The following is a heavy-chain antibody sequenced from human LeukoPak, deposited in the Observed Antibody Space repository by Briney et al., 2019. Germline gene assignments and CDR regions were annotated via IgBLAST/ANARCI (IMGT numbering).Heavy chain of an antibody. Sequence: ASVKVSCKASGYTFTGYYIHWVRQAPGQGLEWMGWINPNSGGTNYAQKFQGRVTMTRDSSITTAYMDLSRLKPDDTALYYCATEGYCNGAGCLHYWGQGTLVIVSS. CDR2: INPNSGGT. V-gene: IGHV1-2*02. CDR3: ATEGYCNGAGCLHY. CDR1: GYTFTGYY. J-gene: IGHJ4*02. D-gene: IGHD2-15*01.